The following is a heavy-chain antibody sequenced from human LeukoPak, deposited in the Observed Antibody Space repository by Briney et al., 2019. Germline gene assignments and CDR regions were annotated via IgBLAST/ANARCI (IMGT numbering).Heavy chain of an antibody. D-gene: IGHD5-18*01. V-gene: IGHV3-23*01. CDR3: AKDKPTTQRGYSYGWFDP. J-gene: IGHJ5*02. CDR2: ISGSGGST. Sequence: PGGSLRLSCAASGFPFSNYGMNWVRQAPGKGLEWVSAISGSGGSTYYADSVKGRFTISRDNSKNTLYLQMNSLRAEDTAVYYCAKDKPTTQRGYSYGWFDPWGQGTLVTVSS. CDR1: GFPFSNYG.